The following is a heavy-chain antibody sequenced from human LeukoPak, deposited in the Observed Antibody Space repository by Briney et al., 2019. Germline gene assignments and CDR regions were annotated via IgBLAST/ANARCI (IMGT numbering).Heavy chain of an antibody. J-gene: IGHJ4*02. Sequence: ASVKVSCKASGYTFTNFGISWVRQAPGQGLEWMGWISAYNGDTNYAQKLQGRLTMTTDKSTRTAYMELSSLRSEDTAVYYCARDNDSRDPPHFDYWGQGTLVTVSS. CDR2: ISAYNGDT. V-gene: IGHV1-18*01. CDR1: GYTFTNFG. CDR3: ARDNDSRDPPHFDY. D-gene: IGHD3-16*01.